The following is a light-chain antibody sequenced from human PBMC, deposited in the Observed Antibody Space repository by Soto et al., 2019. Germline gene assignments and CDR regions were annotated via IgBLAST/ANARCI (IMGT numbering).Light chain of an antibody. Sequence: QSALTQPRSVSGSPGQSVTISCTGTSSDVAAYNYVSWYQQHPGKVPKLMIYDVTKRPSGIPDRFSGSKSGNTASLTISGLQAEDEADYYCCSYAGSYTFVFGTGTQLTVL. CDR1: SSDVAAYNY. V-gene: IGLV2-11*01. J-gene: IGLJ7*01. CDR3: CSYAGSYTFV. CDR2: DVT.